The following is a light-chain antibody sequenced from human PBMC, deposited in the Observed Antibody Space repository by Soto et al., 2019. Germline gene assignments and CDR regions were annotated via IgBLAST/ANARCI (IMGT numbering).Light chain of an antibody. CDR2: KAS. CDR3: KQYNNWPPI. V-gene: IGKV1-5*03. Sequence: DIQMTQSPSTLSGSVGDRVTITCRASQTISSWLAWYQQKPGKAPKLLIYKASTLESGVQSNFSGSGSGTEFTLTISSLQPDDFAVYYCKQYNNWPPIFGPGTKVDIK. CDR1: QTISSW. J-gene: IGKJ3*01.